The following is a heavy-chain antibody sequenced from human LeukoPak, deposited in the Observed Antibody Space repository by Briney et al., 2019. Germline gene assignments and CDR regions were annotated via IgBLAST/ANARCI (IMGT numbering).Heavy chain of an antibody. D-gene: IGHD3-22*01. CDR1: GFTFSYYE. V-gene: IGHV3-48*03. J-gene: IGHJ4*02. CDR3: ARDIHTSGSIALDS. Sequence: PGGSLRLSCAASGFTFSYYEMNWVRQAPGKGLEWISYISGSGETRSYADSVRGRFTISRDNANYSLNLQMNSLRAEDTAVYYCARDIHTSGSIALDSWGQGILVIVSS. CDR2: ISGSGETR.